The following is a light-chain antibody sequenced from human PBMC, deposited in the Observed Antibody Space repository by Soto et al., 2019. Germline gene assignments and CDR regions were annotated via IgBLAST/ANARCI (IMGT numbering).Light chain of an antibody. J-gene: IGKJ4*01. CDR1: QSVSNH. Sequence: EISLTQSPAALSLSPGERATLACRTTQSVSNHLAWYQQRPGQAPRLLIYDASSRATGIPGRFSGSGSGTDLSLTISYLEPEDFAVYYCQQRSRWPLPFGAGTKVDI. CDR2: DAS. CDR3: QQRSRWPLP. V-gene: IGKV3-11*01.